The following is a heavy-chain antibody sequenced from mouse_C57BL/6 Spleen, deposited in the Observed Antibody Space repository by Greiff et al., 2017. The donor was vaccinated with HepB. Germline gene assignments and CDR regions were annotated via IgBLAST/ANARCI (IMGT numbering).Heavy chain of an antibody. Sequence: VQLQQPGAELVKPGASVQLSCKASGYTFTSYWMHWVKQRPGQGLEWIGMIHPNSGSTNYNEKFKSKATLTVDKSSSTAYMQLSSLTYEDSAVYYCARGCDYYGSSWAYWGQGTLVTVSA. V-gene: IGHV1-64*01. CDR1: GYTFTSYW. CDR2: IHPNSGST. CDR3: ARGCDYYGSSWAY. D-gene: IGHD1-1*01. J-gene: IGHJ3*01.